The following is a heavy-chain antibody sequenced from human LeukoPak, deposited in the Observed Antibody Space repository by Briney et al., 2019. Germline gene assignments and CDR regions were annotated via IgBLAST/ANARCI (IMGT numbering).Heavy chain of an antibody. D-gene: IGHD6-6*01. Sequence: ASVKVSCKASGYTFTSYYMRWVRQAPGQGLEWMGIINPSGGSTSYAQKFQGRVTMTRDMSTSTVYMELSSLRSEDTAVYYCARDGTVHSSSRWNDYWAREPWSPSPQ. V-gene: IGHV1-46*01. CDR3: ARDGTVHSSSRWNDY. CDR2: INPSGGST. J-gene: IGHJ4*02. CDR1: GYTFTSYY.